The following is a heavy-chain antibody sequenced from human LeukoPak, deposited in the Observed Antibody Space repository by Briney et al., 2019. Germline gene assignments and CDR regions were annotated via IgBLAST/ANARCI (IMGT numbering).Heavy chain of an antibody. CDR2: IYYSGST. V-gene: IGHV4-59*01. CDR3: ARDRYYYGSGNSRVFDY. Sequence: SETLSLTCTVSGGSISSYYWSWIRPPPGKGLEWIGYIYYSGSTYYNPSLKSRVTISVDTSKNQFSLKLSSVTAADTAVHYCARDRYYYGSGNSRVFDYWGQGTLVTVSS. D-gene: IGHD3-10*01. CDR1: GGSISSYY. J-gene: IGHJ4*02.